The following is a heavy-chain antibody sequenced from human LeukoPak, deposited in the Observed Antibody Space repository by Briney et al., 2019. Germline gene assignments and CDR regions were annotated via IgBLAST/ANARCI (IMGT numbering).Heavy chain of an antibody. CDR1: GFTFSSYA. V-gene: IGHV3-23*01. J-gene: IGHJ4*02. D-gene: IGHD3-16*01. Sequence: GGSLRLSCAASGFTFSSYAMSWVRQAPGKGLEWVSSISGSGASTYYADSAKGRFTISRDNSKNTLYLQMNSLRAEDTAVYYCARSWGGRGESGYWGQGTLVTVSS. CDR3: ARSWGGRGESGY. CDR2: ISGSGAST.